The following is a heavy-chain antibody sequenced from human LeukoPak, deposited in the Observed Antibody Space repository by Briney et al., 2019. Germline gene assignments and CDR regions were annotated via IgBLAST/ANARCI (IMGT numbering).Heavy chain of an antibody. D-gene: IGHD3-9*01. CDR2: ISSSGSTI. CDR3: ARMKSGYHDY. Sequence: PGGSLRLSCAASGFTFSSYVMNWVRQAPGKGLEWVSYISSSGSTIYYADSVKGRFTISRDNAKNSLYLQMNSLRAEDTAVYYCARMKSGYHDYWGQGTLVTVSS. CDR1: GFTFSSYV. V-gene: IGHV3-48*03. J-gene: IGHJ4*02.